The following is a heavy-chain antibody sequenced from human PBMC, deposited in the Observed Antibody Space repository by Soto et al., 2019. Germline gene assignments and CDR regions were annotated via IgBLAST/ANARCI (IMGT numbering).Heavy chain of an antibody. CDR1: GGSISSGGYY. Sequence: QVQLQESGPGLVQPSQTLSLTCTVSGGSISSGGYYWSWIRQHPGTGLEWIGHISYSGSTYYNTSLKSRVTTPVHTSRNLFSLLVNSVTAAYTAVYYCARGVLHWGQGTLVTVSS. V-gene: IGHV4-31*03. CDR2: ISYSGST. CDR3: ARGVLH. J-gene: IGHJ4*01.